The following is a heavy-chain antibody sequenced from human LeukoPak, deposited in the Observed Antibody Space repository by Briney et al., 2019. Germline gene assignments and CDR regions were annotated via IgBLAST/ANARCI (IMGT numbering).Heavy chain of an antibody. CDR1: GGSFSGYY. CDR2: INHSGST. Sequence: PSETLSLTYAVYGGSFSGYYWSWIRQPPGKGLEWIGEINHSGSTNYNPSLKSRVTISVDTSKNQFSLKLSSVTAADTAVYYCARGWAGDYVWGSYRQYYFDYWGQGTLVTVSS. D-gene: IGHD3-16*02. J-gene: IGHJ4*02. CDR3: ARGWAGDYVWGSYRQYYFDY. V-gene: IGHV4-34*01.